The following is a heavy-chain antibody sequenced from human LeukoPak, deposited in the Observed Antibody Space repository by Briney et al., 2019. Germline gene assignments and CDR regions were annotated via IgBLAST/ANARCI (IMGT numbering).Heavy chain of an antibody. D-gene: IGHD1-26*01. J-gene: IGHJ4*02. CDR1: GFTISSYW. CDR3: VRDDGATKPC. Sequence: GGSLRLSCAASGFTISSYWMSWVRQAPGKGLEWVANIKRDGSEKYYVDSVKGRFTISRDNAKNSLYLQMNSLRVEDTAVYYCVRDDGATKPCWGQGTRVTVSS. CDR2: IKRDGSEK. V-gene: IGHV3-7*01.